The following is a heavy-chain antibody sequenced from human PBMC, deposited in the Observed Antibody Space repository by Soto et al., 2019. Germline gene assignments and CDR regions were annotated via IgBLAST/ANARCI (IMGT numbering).Heavy chain of an antibody. CDR1: GDSVSNNGAT. V-gene: IGHV6-1*01. CDR3: ARGPPDFLSAFDY. Sequence: PSQTLSLTCAISGDSVSNNGATWTWIRQSPSRGLEWLGGAYYRSRWIYDYAMSVKSRISINPDTSKNQVSLQLNSVTPADTAVYYWARGPPDFLSAFDYWGRGTLVTVSS. CDR2: AYYRSRWIY. D-gene: IGHD6-19*01. J-gene: IGHJ4*02.